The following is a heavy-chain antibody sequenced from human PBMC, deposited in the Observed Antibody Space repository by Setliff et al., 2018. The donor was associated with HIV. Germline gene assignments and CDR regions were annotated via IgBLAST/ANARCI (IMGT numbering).Heavy chain of an antibody. CDR1: GGSISSHY. CDR3: AREGGAARPMDV. CDR2: IYYSGST. D-gene: IGHD6-6*01. J-gene: IGHJ6*03. V-gene: IGHV4-59*11. Sequence: SETLSLTCTVSGGSISSHYWSWIRQPPGKGLEWIGYIYYSGSTNYNPSLRSRVTISVDTSTNQFSLKLSSVTAADTAVYYCAREGGAARPMDVWGKGTTVTVSS.